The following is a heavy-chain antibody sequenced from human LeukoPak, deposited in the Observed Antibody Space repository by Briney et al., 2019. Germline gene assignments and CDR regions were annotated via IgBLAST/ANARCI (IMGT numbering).Heavy chain of an antibody. Sequence: GSLRLSCAASGFTFSSYWMSWVRQAPGKGLEWIGEINHSGSANYNPSLKSRVTISVDTSKNQFSLKLSSVTAADAAVYYCARTGGDNPFDYWGQGTLVTVSS. CDR1: GFTFSSYW. J-gene: IGHJ4*02. D-gene: IGHD4-17*01. V-gene: IGHV4-34*01. CDR3: ARTGGDNPFDY. CDR2: INHSGSA.